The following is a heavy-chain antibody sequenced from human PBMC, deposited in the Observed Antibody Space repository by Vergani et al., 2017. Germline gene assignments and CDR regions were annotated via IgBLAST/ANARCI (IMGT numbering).Heavy chain of an antibody. V-gene: IGHV3-7*04. Sequence: EVQLVESGGGLVQPGGSLRLSCAASGFTFSSYWMSWVRQAPGKGLEWVANIKQDGSEKYYVDSVKGRFTISRDNAKNSLYLQMNSLRAEDTAVYYCARGEEVELLWFGESYWGQGTLVTVSS. J-gene: IGHJ4*02. D-gene: IGHD3-10*01. CDR1: GFTFSSYW. CDR3: ARGEEVELLWFGESY. CDR2: IKQDGSEK.